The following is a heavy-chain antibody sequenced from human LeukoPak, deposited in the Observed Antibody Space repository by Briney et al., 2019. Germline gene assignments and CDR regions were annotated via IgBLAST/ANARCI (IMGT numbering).Heavy chain of an antibody. V-gene: IGHV5-51*01. CDR2: IYPGDSDT. D-gene: IGHD3-10*01. Sequence: GESLKISCKGSGYSFTSYWIGWVRQMPGKGLEWMGIIYPGDSDTRYSPSFQGQVTISADKSISTAYLQWSSLKASDTAMYYCARQVAQIGRDLSIHYGSGSYLYYFDYWGQGTLVTVSS. CDR3: ARQVAQIGRDLSIHYGSGSYLYYFDY. CDR1: GYSFTSYW. J-gene: IGHJ4*02.